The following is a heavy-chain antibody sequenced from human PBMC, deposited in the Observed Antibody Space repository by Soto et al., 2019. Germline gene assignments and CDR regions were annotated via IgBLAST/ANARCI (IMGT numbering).Heavy chain of an antibody. Sequence: GGSLRLSCAASGFTFRKYWVHWVRQAPGKGLVWVSRMNSDGSTTTYADSVKGRFTISRDNAKNTLYLQMNSLRAEDTAVYYCAREGSWVYFDYWGQGALVTVSS. CDR2: MNSDGSTT. V-gene: IGHV3-74*01. CDR1: GFTFRKYW. CDR3: AREGSWVYFDY. D-gene: IGHD6-13*01. J-gene: IGHJ4*02.